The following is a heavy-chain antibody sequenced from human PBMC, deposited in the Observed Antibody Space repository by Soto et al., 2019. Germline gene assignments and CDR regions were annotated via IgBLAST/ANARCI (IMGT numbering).Heavy chain of an antibody. Sequence: QLQLQESGPGLVKPSETLSLTCTVSGGSITGGSYYWGWIRQPPGKGLQWIGSIYYSGSTYYNPSLKSRVTVSIYTPNNLFPLKLNSVTAADTAVYYCATQASEGYSSSPFRYWGQGTLVTVSS. CDR3: ATQASEGYSSSPFRY. CDR1: GGSITGGSYY. V-gene: IGHV4-39*01. CDR2: IYYSGST. D-gene: IGHD5-12*01. J-gene: IGHJ4*02.